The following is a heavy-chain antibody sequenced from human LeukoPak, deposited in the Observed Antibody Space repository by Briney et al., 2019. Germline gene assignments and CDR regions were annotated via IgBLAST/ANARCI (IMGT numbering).Heavy chain of an antibody. Sequence: PSETLSLTCTVSGGSISSYYWSWIRQPAGKGLEWIGRIYTSGSTNYNPSLTSRVTMSVDTSKNQFSLKLSSVTAADTAVYYCAREGIAVAGQNWFDPWGQGTLVTVSS. V-gene: IGHV4-4*07. CDR2: IYTSGST. CDR1: GGSISSYY. CDR3: AREGIAVAGQNWFDP. D-gene: IGHD6-19*01. J-gene: IGHJ5*02.